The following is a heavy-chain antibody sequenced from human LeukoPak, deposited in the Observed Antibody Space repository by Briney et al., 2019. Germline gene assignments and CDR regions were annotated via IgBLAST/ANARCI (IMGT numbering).Heavy chain of an antibody. CDR3: ATGATINDYGDYHPFDI. CDR1: GYTLTELS. CDR2: FDPEDGET. J-gene: IGHJ3*02. Sequence: ASVKVSCKVSGYTLTELSMHWVRQAPGKGLEWMGGFDPEDGETIYAQTFQGRVTMTEDTSTDTAYMELSSPRSEDTAVYYCATGATINDYGDYHPFDIWGQGTMVTVSS. D-gene: IGHD4-17*01. V-gene: IGHV1-24*01.